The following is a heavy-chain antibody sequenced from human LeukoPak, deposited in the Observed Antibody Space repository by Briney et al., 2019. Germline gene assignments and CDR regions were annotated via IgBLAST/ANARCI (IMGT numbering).Heavy chain of an antibody. Sequence: GRSLRLSCAASGFTFSTYAMHWVRQAPGKGLEWVAVISYDGSNKYYADSVKGRFTISRDNSKNTLYVQMSSLRAEDTAVYYCARDLSSGSNHYYFDYWGQGTLVTVSS. V-gene: IGHV3-30*04. CDR2: ISYDGSNK. J-gene: IGHJ4*02. CDR1: GFTFSTYA. CDR3: ARDLSSGSNHYYFDY. D-gene: IGHD1-26*01.